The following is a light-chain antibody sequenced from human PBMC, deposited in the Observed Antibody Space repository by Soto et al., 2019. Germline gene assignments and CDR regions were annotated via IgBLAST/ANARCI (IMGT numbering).Light chain of an antibody. J-gene: IGLJ2*01. Sequence: QSVLTQPPSVSAAPGQKVTISCSGSSSNIGNNYVSWYQQLPGTAPKLLIYDNDKRPSGIPDRFSGSKSGTSATRGVTGLQTGDEADYYCATWDSSLSAGVFGGGTKVTVL. V-gene: IGLV1-51*01. CDR1: SSNIGNNY. CDR3: ATWDSSLSAGV. CDR2: DND.